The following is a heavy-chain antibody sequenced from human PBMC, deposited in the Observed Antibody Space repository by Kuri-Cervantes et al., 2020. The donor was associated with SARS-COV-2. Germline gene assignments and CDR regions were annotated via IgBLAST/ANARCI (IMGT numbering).Heavy chain of an antibody. CDR3: ARAAAAGKLGFGMDV. J-gene: IGHJ6*02. D-gene: IGHD6-13*01. V-gene: IGHV4-39*07. Sequence: SETLSLTCTVSGGSISSSSYYWGWIRQPPGKGLEWIGSIYYSGSTYYNPSLKSRVTISVDTSKNQFSLKLSSVTAADTAVYYCARAAAAGKLGFGMDVWGQGTTVTVSS. CDR1: GGSISSSSYY. CDR2: IYYSGST.